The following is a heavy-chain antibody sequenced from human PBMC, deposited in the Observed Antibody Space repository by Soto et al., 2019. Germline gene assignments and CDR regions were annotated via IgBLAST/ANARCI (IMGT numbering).Heavy chain of an antibody. Sequence: PSETLSLTCAVYGGSFSGYYWSWIRQPPGKGLEWIGEINHSGSTNYNPSLKSRVTISVDTSKNQFSLKLSSVTAADTAVYYCATSTADFPLYYYYYYMDVWGKGTTVTVSS. V-gene: IGHV4-34*01. J-gene: IGHJ6*03. CDR1: GGSFSGYY. CDR2: INHSGST. CDR3: ATSTADFPLYYYYYYMDV. D-gene: IGHD3-3*01.